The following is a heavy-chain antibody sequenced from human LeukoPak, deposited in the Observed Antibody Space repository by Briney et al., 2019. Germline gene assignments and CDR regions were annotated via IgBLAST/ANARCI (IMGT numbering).Heavy chain of an antibody. CDR1: GLTPSVYG. CDR2: ITGDGPTT. V-gene: IGHV3-23*01. Sequence: GRSLRLSCEASGLTPSVYGISCVRQAPGKGLQWVSAITGDGPTTYYADSVKGGCTISRDNSKNMLYLQMSSLRAEDTAVYYCAKMQGYFDCWGEGTL. J-gene: IGHJ4*02. CDR3: AKMQGYFDC.